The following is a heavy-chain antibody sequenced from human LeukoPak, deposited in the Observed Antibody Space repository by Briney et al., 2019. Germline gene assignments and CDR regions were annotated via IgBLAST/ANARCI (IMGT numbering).Heavy chain of an antibody. CDR1: GGTFSSNS. V-gene: IGHV1-69*04. J-gene: IGHJ4*02. D-gene: IGHD5-24*01. Sequence: GASVKVSCKASGGTFSSNSISWVRQAPGQGLEWMGRIIPIFGIANYAQKFQGRVTITADKSTSTAYMELSSLRSDDTAVYHCARDQEMATGAFDYWGQGTLVTVSS. CDR2: IIPIFGIA. CDR3: ARDQEMATGAFDY.